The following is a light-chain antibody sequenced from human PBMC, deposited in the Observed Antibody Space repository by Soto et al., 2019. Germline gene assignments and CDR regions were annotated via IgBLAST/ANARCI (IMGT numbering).Light chain of an antibody. CDR2: VNSDGSH. V-gene: IGLV4-69*01. CDR3: QTWGTGIRV. Sequence: QLVLTQSPSASASLGASVKLTCTLSSGHSTYAIAWHQQQPETGPRYLMKVNSDGSHNKGDGIPDRFSGSSSGSERYLIISSLQSEDEADYYCQTWGTGIRVFGGGTKLTVL. CDR1: SGHSTYA. J-gene: IGLJ3*02.